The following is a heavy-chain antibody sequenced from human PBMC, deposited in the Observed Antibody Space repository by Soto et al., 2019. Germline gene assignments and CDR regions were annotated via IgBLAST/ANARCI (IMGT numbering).Heavy chain of an antibody. J-gene: IGHJ5*02. CDR1: GFTFSSYS. V-gene: IGHV3-48*02. D-gene: IGHD4-17*01. CDR2: ISSSSSTI. Sequence: PGGSLRLSCAASGFTFSSYSMNWVRQAPGKGLEWVSYISSSSSTIYYADSVKGRFTISRDNAKNSLYLQMNSLRDEDTAVYYCARDLLIGYGDYKPPNWFDPWGQVTLVTVSS. CDR3: ARDLLIGYGDYKPPNWFDP.